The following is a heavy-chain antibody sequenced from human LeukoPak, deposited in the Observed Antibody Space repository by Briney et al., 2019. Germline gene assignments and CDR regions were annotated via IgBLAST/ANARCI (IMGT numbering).Heavy chain of an antibody. CDR3: ATGGSTGGRLVY. D-gene: IGHD2-8*02. CDR1: GFGISNYW. Sequence: PGGSLRLSCEVSGFGISNYWMTWVRQAPGKGLEWVANINQDGSEKYYVDSVKGRFTISRDNAENSMDLQMNSLREADTAVYYCATGGSTGGRLVYWGQGTLVTVSS. V-gene: IGHV3-7*03. J-gene: IGHJ4*02. CDR2: INQDGSEK.